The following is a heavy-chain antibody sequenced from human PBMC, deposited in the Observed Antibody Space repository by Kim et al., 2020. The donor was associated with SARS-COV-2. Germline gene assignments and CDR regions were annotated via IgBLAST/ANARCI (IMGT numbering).Heavy chain of an antibody. Sequence: SGGSTYTANSGKGRFTISRDNSKNTLYLQMNSLRAEDTAVYYCARDLAYWGQGTLVTVSS. CDR3: ARDLAY. V-gene: IGHV3-53*01. CDR2: SGGST. J-gene: IGHJ4*02. D-gene: IGHD3-16*01.